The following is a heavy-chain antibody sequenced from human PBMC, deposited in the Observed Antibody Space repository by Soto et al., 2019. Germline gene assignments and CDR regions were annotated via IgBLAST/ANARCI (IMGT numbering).Heavy chain of an antibody. D-gene: IGHD3-10*01. J-gene: IGHJ3*02. CDR1: GFTFSRNA. CDR3: AKDGGVRGVMAAFDI. CDR2: ISFDGNNK. V-gene: IGHV3-30-3*01. Sequence: PGGSLRLSCAAAGFTFSRNAMHWLRQAPGKGLEWVATISFDGNNKHYADFVKGRSTISRDNSKNMLYLQMNSLRAEDTAVYYCAKDGGVRGVMAAFDIWGQGTMVTVSS.